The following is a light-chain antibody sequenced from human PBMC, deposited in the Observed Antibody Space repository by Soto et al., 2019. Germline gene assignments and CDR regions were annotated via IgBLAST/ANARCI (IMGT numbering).Light chain of an antibody. Sequence: EIVMTQSPATLSVSPGERATLSFGASQSVSSNLAWYQQKPGQAPRLLISDASTRATGIPARFSGSRSGTDFTFTISSLQPEDIATYYCQQYDNLPITFGQGTRLEIK. CDR3: QQYDNLPIT. CDR2: DAS. V-gene: IGKV3-15*01. J-gene: IGKJ5*01. CDR1: QSVSSN.